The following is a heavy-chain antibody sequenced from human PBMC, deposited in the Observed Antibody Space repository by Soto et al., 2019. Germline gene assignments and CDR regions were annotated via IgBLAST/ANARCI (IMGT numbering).Heavy chain of an antibody. Sequence: ASVKVSCKASGYTFTSYGISWVRQAPGQGLEWMGWISAYNGNTNYAQKLQGRFTMTTDTSTSTAYMELRSLRSDDTAVYYCASGGIAAAGYYYYGMDVWGQGTTVTVSS. V-gene: IGHV1-18*01. CDR2: ISAYNGNT. CDR1: GYTFTSYG. CDR3: ASGGIAAAGYYYYGMDV. D-gene: IGHD6-13*01. J-gene: IGHJ6*02.